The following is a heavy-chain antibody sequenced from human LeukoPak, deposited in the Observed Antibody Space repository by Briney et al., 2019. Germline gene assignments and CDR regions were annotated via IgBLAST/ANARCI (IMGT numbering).Heavy chain of an antibody. Sequence: GGCLRLSRAAYAFTFSSHSMNWVRQDPGKGLEWLTYIDSGSGSIYYRDSMKGRFTISRDNAQDSLYLQMDSLRDEDTAVYYCAREDDDWGPNTLDVWGQGTVVTVSS. CDR2: IDSGSGSI. CDR1: AFTFSSHS. CDR3: AREDDDWGPNTLDV. D-gene: IGHD7-27*01. V-gene: IGHV3-48*02. J-gene: IGHJ3*01.